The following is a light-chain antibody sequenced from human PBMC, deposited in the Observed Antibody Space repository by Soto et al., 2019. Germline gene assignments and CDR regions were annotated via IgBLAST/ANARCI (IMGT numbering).Light chain of an antibody. J-gene: IGLJ3*02. V-gene: IGLV1-47*01. CDR3: AAWDDSLSGWV. CDR1: SSNIGSNY. CDR2: RNN. Sequence: QSVLTQPPSASGTPGQRVTISCSGSSSNIGSNYVYWYQQLPGTAPKLLIYRNNQQPSGIPDRFSGSKSGTSASLAISGLRSEDGADYYCAAWDDSLSGWVFGGGTKLTV.